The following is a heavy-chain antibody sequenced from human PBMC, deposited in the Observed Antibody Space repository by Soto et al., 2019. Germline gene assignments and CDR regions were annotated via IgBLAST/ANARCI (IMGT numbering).Heavy chain of an antibody. D-gene: IGHD6-19*01. V-gene: IGHV1-18*01. J-gene: IGHJ6*03. CDR1: GYSFTNYG. CDR2: ISAFNGNT. Sequence: QDQLLQSGAEVKKPGASVTVSCKASGYSFTNYGITWVRQAPGQGLEWMGWISAFNGNTHYAQKLQGRVTMTTDASTSTAYMELRCLRSDGTAVYYCARDRGVAPPVAGNTHYYYYMDVWGKGTTVTVSS. CDR3: ARDRGVAPPVAGNTHYYYYMDV.